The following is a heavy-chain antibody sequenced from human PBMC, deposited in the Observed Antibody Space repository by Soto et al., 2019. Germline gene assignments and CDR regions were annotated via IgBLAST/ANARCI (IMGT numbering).Heavy chain of an antibody. CDR2: IYYSGST. Sequence: LSLTCTVSGGSISSGGYYWSWIRQHPGKGLEWIGYIYYSGSTYYNPSLKSRVTISVDTSKNQFSLKLSSVTAADTAVYYCARGYCGGDCYSGWFDPWGQGTLVTVSS. V-gene: IGHV4-31*03. CDR1: GGSISSGGYY. D-gene: IGHD2-21*02. CDR3: ARGYCGGDCYSGWFDP. J-gene: IGHJ5*02.